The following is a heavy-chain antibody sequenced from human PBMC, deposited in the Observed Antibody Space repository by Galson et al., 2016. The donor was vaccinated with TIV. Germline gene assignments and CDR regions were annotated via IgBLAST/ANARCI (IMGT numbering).Heavy chain of an antibody. V-gene: IGHV3-48*03. Sequence: CAVSGLIFHKYDMNWVRQTPGKGLEWISFISISGGAIYYAHSVQGRFTISRDKSKNTLYLQMSSLSAEDTAVYFCANVPTTYSSSAGRRFFNYYMAVWGKGTPVIVSS. CDR1: GLIFHKYD. J-gene: IGHJ6*03. CDR2: ISISGGAI. CDR3: ANVPTTYSSSAGRRFFNYYMAV. D-gene: IGHD4-11*01.